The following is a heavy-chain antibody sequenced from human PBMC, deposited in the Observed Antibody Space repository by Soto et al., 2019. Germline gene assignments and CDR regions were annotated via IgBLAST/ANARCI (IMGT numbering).Heavy chain of an antibody. Sequence: ASVKVSCKVPKYTLTELTIDWLRQAPGKGLEWMGRSAPEEGEPIYPQKFQGRVSMTEDPSTDTAYMELTSLRFEDTAVYFCAADRKIVGAIGAFDFWGQGTLVTVSS. V-gene: IGHV1-24*01. CDR2: SAPEEGEP. CDR1: KYTLTELT. J-gene: IGHJ4*02. CDR3: AADRKIVGAIGAFDF. D-gene: IGHD1-26*01.